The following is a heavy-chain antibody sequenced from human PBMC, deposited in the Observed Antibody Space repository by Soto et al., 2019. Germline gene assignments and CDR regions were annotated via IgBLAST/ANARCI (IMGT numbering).Heavy chain of an antibody. V-gene: IGHV3-30-3*01. CDR1: GFTFSSYA. J-gene: IGHJ6*02. Sequence: GGSLRLSCAASGFTFSSYAMHWVRQAPGKGLEWVAVISYDGSNKYYADSVKGRFTISRDNSKNTLYLQMNSLRAEDTAVYYCARSPLPNPSTFYGMDVWGQGTTVTVSS. CDR2: ISYDGSNK. CDR3: ARSPLPNPSTFYGMDV.